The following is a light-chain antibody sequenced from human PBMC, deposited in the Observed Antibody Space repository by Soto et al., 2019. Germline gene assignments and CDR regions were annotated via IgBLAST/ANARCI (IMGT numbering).Light chain of an antibody. CDR2: KAS. CDR1: QTISNW. V-gene: IGKV1-5*03. J-gene: IGKJ1*01. CDR3: QQYNSYPWT. Sequence: IQMTQSPSTLSAHERDRVTITCRASQTISNWLAWYQQKPGKAPKLLIYKASSLESGVPSRFSGSGSGTEFTLTISSLQPDDFAPYYCQQYNSYPWTFGQVTKVDVK.